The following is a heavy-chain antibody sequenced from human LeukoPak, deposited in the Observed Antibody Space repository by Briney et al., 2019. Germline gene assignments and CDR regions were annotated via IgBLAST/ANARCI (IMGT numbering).Heavy chain of an antibody. CDR2: IYPGDSDT. V-gene: IGHV5-51*01. CDR1: GYIFTSYW. Sequence: PGESLKISCKCSGYIFTSYWIGWVRQMPGKGLEWMGIIYPGDSDTRYSPSFQGQVTMSADKSIRTAYLQWSSLKASDTAMYYCARLSIAARPNFDYWGQGTLVTVSS. D-gene: IGHD6-6*01. CDR3: ARLSIAARPNFDY. J-gene: IGHJ4*02.